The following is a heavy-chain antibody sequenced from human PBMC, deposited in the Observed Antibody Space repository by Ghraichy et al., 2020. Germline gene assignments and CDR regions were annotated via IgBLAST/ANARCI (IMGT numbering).Heavy chain of an antibody. V-gene: IGHV3-23*01. J-gene: IGHJ5*02. D-gene: IGHD1/OR15-1a*01. CDR3: TKDPGTGLVAVTIEA. CDR1: GFTFNNYA. Sequence: GGSLRLSCAASGFTFNNYALNWVRQAPGKGLEWVASISGSGGKTYYADSVNGRFIISRDNSKNTLFLQMSSLRAEDTALYYCTKDPGTGLVAVTIEAWGQGARVTVS. CDR2: ISGSGGKT.